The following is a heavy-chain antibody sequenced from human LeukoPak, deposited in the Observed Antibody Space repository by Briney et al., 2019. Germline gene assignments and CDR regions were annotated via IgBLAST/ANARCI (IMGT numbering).Heavy chain of an antibody. V-gene: IGHV3-23*01. J-gene: IGHJ4*02. CDR3: AKGGLRLVRGPPRWYFDY. CDR1: GFTFSSYA. CDR2: ISGSGGST. D-gene: IGHD6-19*01. Sequence: GGSLRLSCAASGFTFSSYAMSWVRQAPGKGLEWVSAISGSGGSTYYADSVKGRFTISRDNSKNTLYLQMNSLRAEDTAVYYCAKGGLRLVRGPPRWYFDYWGQGTLVTVSS.